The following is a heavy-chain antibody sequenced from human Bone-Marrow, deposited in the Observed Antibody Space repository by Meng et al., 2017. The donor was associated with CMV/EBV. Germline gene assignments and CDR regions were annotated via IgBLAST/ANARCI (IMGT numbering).Heavy chain of an antibody. CDR1: DAAFSGYY. V-gene: IGHV4-34*01. Sequence: AGSDAAFSGYYWTGIRQAPGRGLGWIGEINNNGGTDYNQSLKSRLTMSLDTSKNQFSLKLTSVTAADTAVYFCAREGPTYNYVFASSWGQGTLVTVSS. CDR3: AREGPTYNYVFASS. CDR2: INNNGGT. J-gene: IGHJ5*02. D-gene: IGHD5-24*01.